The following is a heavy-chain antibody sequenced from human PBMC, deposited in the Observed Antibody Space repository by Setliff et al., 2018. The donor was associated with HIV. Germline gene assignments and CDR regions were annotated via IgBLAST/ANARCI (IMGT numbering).Heavy chain of an antibody. V-gene: IGHV3-49*04. CDR2: IRSKSIGGTT. Sequence: GGSLRLSCAASEFTLSGYSMSWVRQVPGKGLEWVGFIRSKSIGGTTDYGASVKGRFTISRDDSKTIAYLQMNSLTTEDTAVYYCARNTDVDSVYRPFHIWGQGTMVTVSS. D-gene: IGHD1-26*01. CDR1: EFTLSGYS. CDR3: ARNTDVDSVYRPFHI. J-gene: IGHJ3*02.